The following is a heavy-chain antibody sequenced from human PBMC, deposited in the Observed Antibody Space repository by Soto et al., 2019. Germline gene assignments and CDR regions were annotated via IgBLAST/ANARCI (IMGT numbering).Heavy chain of an antibody. CDR1: GYTLTELS. D-gene: IGHD7-27*01. Sequence: ASVKVSCKVSGYTLTELSMHWVGQALGKGLEWMGGFDPEDGETIYAQKFQGRVTMTEDTSTDPAYMELSSLRSEDTVVYYCATGVLGWFDPWGQGTMVTVSS. CDR3: ATGVLGWFDP. J-gene: IGHJ5*02. CDR2: FDPEDGET. V-gene: IGHV1-24*01.